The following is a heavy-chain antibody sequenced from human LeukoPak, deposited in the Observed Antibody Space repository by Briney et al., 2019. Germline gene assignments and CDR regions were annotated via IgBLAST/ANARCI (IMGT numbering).Heavy chain of an antibody. D-gene: IGHD2-21*02. V-gene: IGHV3-11*01. CDR3: ARVNRVTAIQELDY. Sequence: GGSLRLSCAASGFTLSDYYMTWIRQAPGKGLEWVSCISSSGSTIFYADSVKGRFTISRDNAKSSLFLQMNSLRAEDTAVYYCARVNRVTAIQELDYWGQGTLVTVSS. CDR2: ISSSGSTI. CDR1: GFTLSDYY. J-gene: IGHJ4*02.